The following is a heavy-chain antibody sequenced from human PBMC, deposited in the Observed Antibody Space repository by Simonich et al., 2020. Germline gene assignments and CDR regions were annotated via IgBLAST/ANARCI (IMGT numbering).Heavy chain of an antibody. CDR2: IKNEGSST. J-gene: IGHJ4*02. Sequence: EVQLVESGGGLVQPGGSLRLSCAASGFTFSSSWMHWVRQAPGKGLVWVSRIKNEGSSTSYADTVKCRFTISRDNAKNTLYLQMTSLRAEDTAVYYCARNRLDYWGQGTLVTVSS. CDR3: ARNRLDY. CDR1: GFTFSSSW. V-gene: IGHV3-74*01.